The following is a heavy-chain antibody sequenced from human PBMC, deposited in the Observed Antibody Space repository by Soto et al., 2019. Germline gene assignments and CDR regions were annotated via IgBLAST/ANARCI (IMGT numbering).Heavy chain of an antibody. Sequence: QVQLVQSGAEVKKPGSSVKVSCKASGGTFSSYAISWVRQAPGQGLEWMGGIIPVFGTGIYAQKFQGRVTITADKSTNTAYMELSSLRSEDTAVYFCARVGGTGRYTYGLDYWGQGPLVTVSS. D-gene: IGHD5-18*01. CDR3: ARVGGTGRYTYGLDY. CDR2: IIPVFGTG. CDR1: GGTFSSYA. J-gene: IGHJ4*02. V-gene: IGHV1-69*06.